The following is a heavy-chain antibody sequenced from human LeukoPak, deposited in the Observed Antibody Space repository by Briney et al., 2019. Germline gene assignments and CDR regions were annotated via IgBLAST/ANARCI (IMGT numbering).Heavy chain of an antibody. V-gene: IGHV4-61*02. CDR2: IYTSGST. CDR3: ARVSTNGGPPVEPY. CDR1: GGSISSGSYY. J-gene: IGHJ4*02. Sequence: PSQTLSLTCTVSGGSISSGSYYWSWIRQPAGKGLEWIGRIYTSGSTNYNPSLKSRVTISVDTSKNQFSLKLRSVTAADTAVYYCARVSTNGGPPVEPYWGQGTLVTVSS. D-gene: IGHD4-23*01.